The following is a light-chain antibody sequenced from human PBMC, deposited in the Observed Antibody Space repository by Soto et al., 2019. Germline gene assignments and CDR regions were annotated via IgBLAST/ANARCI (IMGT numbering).Light chain of an antibody. CDR3: AAWDDSLNAFV. J-gene: IGLJ1*01. CDR2: GND. V-gene: IGLV1-44*01. CDR1: SSNIGGNT. Sequence: QSVLTQPPSASGTPGQRVTISCSGSSSNIGGNTVNWYQQLPGTAPKLLIYGNDQRPSGVPDRFSGSKSGTPASLAISGLQSEDEADYYCAAWDDSLNAFVFGTETKVTVL.